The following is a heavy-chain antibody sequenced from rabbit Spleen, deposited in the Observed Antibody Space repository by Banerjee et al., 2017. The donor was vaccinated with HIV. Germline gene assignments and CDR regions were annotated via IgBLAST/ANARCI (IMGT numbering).Heavy chain of an antibody. Sequence: QEQLVESGGGLVQPEGSLTLTCTASGFSFSSSYYMCWVRQAPGKGLEWIACIHTGDGNTYYPTWAKGRFTISKTSSTTVTLQMTSLTAADTATYFCARDRTYGDYSDDFKLWGPGTLVTVS. CDR1: GFSFSSSYY. CDR2: IHTGDGNT. CDR3: ARDRTYGDYSDDFKL. V-gene: IGHV1S45*01. J-gene: IGHJ4*01. D-gene: IGHD2-1*01.